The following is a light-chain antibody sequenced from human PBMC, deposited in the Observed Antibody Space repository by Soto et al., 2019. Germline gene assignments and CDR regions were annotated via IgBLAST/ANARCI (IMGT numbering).Light chain of an antibody. CDR1: QSVLYSFNNNNY. CDR3: QQYYSTPYT. V-gene: IGKV4-1*01. J-gene: IGKJ2*01. CDR2: WAS. Sequence: DIVMTQSPDSLAVSLGERATINCKSSQSVLYSFNNNNYLAWYQQKAGQPPKLLIYWASTRESGVPDRFSGSGSGTDFALTISSLQAEDVAVYYCQQYYSTPYTFGQGTKLEIK.